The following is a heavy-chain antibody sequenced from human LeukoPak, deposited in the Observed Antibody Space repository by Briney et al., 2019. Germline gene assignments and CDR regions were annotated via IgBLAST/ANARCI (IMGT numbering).Heavy chain of an antibody. CDR2: ITSHSSYI. CDR3: AREPRCSSCSHEY. D-gene: IGHD6-13*01. CDR1: GFTFSDYT. Sequence: GGSLRLSCAASGFTFSDYTMNCVRQAPGKGLEWVSSITSHSSYIYYADSVKGRFTISRDNAKNSVFLQMNSPRAEDTAVYYCAREPRCSSCSHEYWGQGILVTVSS. J-gene: IGHJ4*02. V-gene: IGHV3-21*01.